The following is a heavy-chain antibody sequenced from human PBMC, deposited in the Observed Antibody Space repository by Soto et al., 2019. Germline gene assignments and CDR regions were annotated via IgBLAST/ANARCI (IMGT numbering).Heavy chain of an antibody. J-gene: IGHJ4*02. Sequence: PGGSLRLSCAASGFTFSNYAVTWVRQAPGKGLEWVSTISGSGGSTYYADSVKGRFTISRDNSKNTLYLQMNSLRAEDTALYYCARGGDILTGYYTLDYWGQGTLVTVSS. V-gene: IGHV3-23*01. CDR1: GFTFSNYA. CDR2: ISGSGGST. D-gene: IGHD3-9*01. CDR3: ARGGDILTGYYTLDY.